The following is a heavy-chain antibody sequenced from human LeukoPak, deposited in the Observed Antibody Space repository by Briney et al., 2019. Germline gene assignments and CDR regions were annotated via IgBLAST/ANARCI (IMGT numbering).Heavy chain of an antibody. J-gene: IGHJ4*02. CDR3: ATGPPTWIQLWLGLFDY. CDR1: GYTFNSYA. V-gene: IGHV1-18*01. CDR2: ISTYNGIT. Sequence: ASVKVSCKASGYTFNSYAITWVRQAPGQGLEWMGWISTYNGITSYAQKLQGRVTMTEDTSTDTAYMELSSLRSEDTAVYYCATGPPTWIQLWLGLFDYWGQGTLVTVSS. D-gene: IGHD5-18*01.